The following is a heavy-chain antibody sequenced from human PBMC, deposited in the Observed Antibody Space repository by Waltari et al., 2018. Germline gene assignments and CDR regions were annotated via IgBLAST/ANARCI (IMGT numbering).Heavy chain of an antibody. CDR2: INHSGST. CDR3: ARGLTTYYDFWSGYPHWYFDL. D-gene: IGHD3-3*01. J-gene: IGHJ2*01. V-gene: IGHV4-34*01. CDR1: GGSFSGYY. Sequence: QVQLQQWGAGLLKPSETLSLTCAVYGGSFSGYYWSWIRQPPGKGLEWIGEINHSGSTNYHPSLKSRVTIAVDTSKNQFSLKLSSVTAADTAVYYCARGLTTYYDFWSGYPHWYFDLWGRGTLVTVSS.